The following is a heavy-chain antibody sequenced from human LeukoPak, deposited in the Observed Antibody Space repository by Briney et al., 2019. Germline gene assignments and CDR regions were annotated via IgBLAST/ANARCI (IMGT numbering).Heavy chain of an antibody. CDR1: GYSISSGYY. CDR2: IYHSGST. D-gene: IGHD5-18*01. Sequence: SETLSLTCTVSGYSISSGYYWGWIRQPPGKGLEWIGSIYHSGSTYYNPSLKSRVTISVDTSKNQFSLKLSSVTAADTAVYYCARDGGYSYGSDDYYYMDVWGKGTTVTVSS. V-gene: IGHV4-38-2*02. J-gene: IGHJ6*03. CDR3: ARDGGYSYGSDDYYYMDV.